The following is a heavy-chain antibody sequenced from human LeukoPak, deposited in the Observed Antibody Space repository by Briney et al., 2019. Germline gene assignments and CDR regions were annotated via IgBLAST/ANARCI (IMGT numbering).Heavy chain of an antibody. Sequence: GGSLTLSCKVSGFTIYTNYMSWVRQPPGKGLEWISSIYTGGGTSYAASVRGRFTVSKDGSGDTVFLTLTDLTMEDTAVYYCARLSGKSYRAPLDYWGQGTLVTVS. V-gene: IGHV3-66*02. CDR2: IYTGGGT. CDR3: ARLSGKSYRAPLDY. CDR1: GFTIYTNY. D-gene: IGHD3-3*01. J-gene: IGHJ4*02.